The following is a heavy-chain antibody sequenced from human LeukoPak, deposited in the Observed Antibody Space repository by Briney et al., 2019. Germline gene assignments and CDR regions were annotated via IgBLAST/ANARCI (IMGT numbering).Heavy chain of an antibody. CDR2: IKQDGSEK. CDR3: ARGRTRLQFAHDDY. V-gene: IGHV3-7*01. Sequence: GGSLRLSCAASGFTFSSYWMSWVRQAPGKGLEWVANIKQDGSEKYYVDSVKGRFTISRDNAKNSLYLQMNSLRAEDTAVYYSARGRTRLQFAHDDYWGQGTLVTVSS. J-gene: IGHJ4*02. CDR1: GFTFSSYW. D-gene: IGHD5-24*01.